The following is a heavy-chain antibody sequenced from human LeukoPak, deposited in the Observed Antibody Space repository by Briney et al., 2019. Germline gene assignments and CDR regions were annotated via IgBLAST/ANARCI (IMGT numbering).Heavy chain of an antibody. D-gene: IGHD4-17*01. J-gene: IGHJ6*03. CDR3: ARDRGDHYGDAGIGHYYMDV. CDR2: INPNSGGA. Sequence: GASVKVSCKASGYTFTDYYMHWVRQAPGQGLEWMGWINPNSGGANYAQKFQGRATMTRDTSISTVYMELSRLRSGDTAVYYCARDRGDHYGDAGIGHYYMDVWGKGTTVTVSS. CDR1: GYTFTDYY. V-gene: IGHV1-2*02.